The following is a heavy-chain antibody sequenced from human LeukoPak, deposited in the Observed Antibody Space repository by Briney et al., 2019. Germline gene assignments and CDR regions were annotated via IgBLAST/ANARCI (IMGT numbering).Heavy chain of an antibody. J-gene: IGHJ4*02. D-gene: IGHD6-13*01. V-gene: IGHV3-30*02. CDR2: IRYDGSNK. Sequence: GGSLRLSCAASGFTFSSYGMHWVRQAPGKGLEWVAFIRYDGSNKYYADSVKGRFTISRDNSKNTLYLQMNSLRAEDTAVYYCAKVGVIAAAGWFDYWGQGTLVTVSS. CDR3: AKVGVIAAAGWFDY. CDR1: GFTFSSYG.